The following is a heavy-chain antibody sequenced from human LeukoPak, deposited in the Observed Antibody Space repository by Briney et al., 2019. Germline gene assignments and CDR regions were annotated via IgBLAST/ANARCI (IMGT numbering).Heavy chain of an antibody. D-gene: IGHD6-13*01. CDR2: ISSSMSYK. CDR1: GLTFSSYS. Sequence: GDSLRRFCAASGLTFSSYSMNGVRQAPGKGLEWVSSISSSMSYKYFEDSVKGRYTISRDNAKNSLYLQMNSLRAEDTAVYYCAREMGESSSWYQYYYGMDVWGQGTTVTVSS. V-gene: IGHV3-21*01. CDR3: AREMGESSSWYQYYYGMDV. J-gene: IGHJ6*02.